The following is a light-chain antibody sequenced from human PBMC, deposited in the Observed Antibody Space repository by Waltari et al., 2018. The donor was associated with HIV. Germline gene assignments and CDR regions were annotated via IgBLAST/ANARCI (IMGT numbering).Light chain of an antibody. J-gene: IGLJ2*01. Sequence: QSALTQPPSASGSPGQPVTISCTGTSSDVGNHSYVSWYQQHPGQAPKLMIYEVTKRPSGVPHRFSGSKSGNTASLTVSGLQAEDEGDYYCTSYGGINNYVVFGGGTKLTVL. CDR2: EVT. CDR3: TSYGGINNYVV. V-gene: IGLV2-8*01. CDR1: SSDVGNHSY.